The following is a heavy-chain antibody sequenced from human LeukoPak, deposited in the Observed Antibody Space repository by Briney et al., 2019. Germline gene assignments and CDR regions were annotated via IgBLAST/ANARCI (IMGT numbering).Heavy chain of an antibody. CDR2: IYYSGST. Sequence: SETLSLTCTVSGGSISTYYWSWIRQPPGKGLEWIGSIYYSGSTYYNPSLKSRVTISVDTSKNQFSLKLSSVTAADTAVYYCARDKYYYDSSGSSFGYWGQGTLVTVSS. CDR1: GGSISTYY. CDR3: ARDKYYYDSSGSSFGY. D-gene: IGHD3-22*01. J-gene: IGHJ4*02. V-gene: IGHV4-39*07.